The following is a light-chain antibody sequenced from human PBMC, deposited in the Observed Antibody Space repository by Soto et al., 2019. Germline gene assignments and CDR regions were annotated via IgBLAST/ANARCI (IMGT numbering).Light chain of an antibody. J-gene: IGLJ2*01. CDR3: QVWDSSSDSLV. V-gene: IGLV3-21*04. CDR2: YDS. CDR1: KIGTKS. Sequence: SYELTRPPSVSVAPGKTARITCGGNKIGTKSVHWYQQRPGQAPVMVIYYDSDRPSGIPERFSASNSGNTATLSISRVEAGDEADYYCQVWDSSSDSLVFGGGTKVTVL.